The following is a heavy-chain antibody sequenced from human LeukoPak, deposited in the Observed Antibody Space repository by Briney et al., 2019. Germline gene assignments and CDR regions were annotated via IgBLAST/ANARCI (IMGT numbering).Heavy chain of an antibody. CDR2: ISYDGSNK. J-gene: IGHJ4*02. D-gene: IGHD4-17*01. Sequence: GGSLRLSCAASGFTFSSYGMHWVRQAPGKGLEWVAVISYDGSNKYYADSVKGRFTISRDNSKNTLYLQMNSLRAEDTAVYYCAKSTLLRARTTPFDYWGQGTLVTVSS. CDR3: AKSTLLRARTTPFDY. CDR1: GFTFSSYG. V-gene: IGHV3-30*18.